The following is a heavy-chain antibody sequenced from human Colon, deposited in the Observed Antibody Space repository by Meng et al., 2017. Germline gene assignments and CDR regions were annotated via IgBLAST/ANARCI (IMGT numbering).Heavy chain of an antibody. J-gene: IGHJ4*02. CDR1: GFTFSNYW. V-gene: IGHV3-74*01. Sequence: GESLKISCAASGFTFSNYWMHWVRQAPGKGLEWVSHISTDGTRITYADSVKGRFTISRDNAKNTLYLQMNSLRAEDTAVDYCARSADYWGQGTLVTVSS. CDR2: ISTDGTRI. CDR3: ARSADY.